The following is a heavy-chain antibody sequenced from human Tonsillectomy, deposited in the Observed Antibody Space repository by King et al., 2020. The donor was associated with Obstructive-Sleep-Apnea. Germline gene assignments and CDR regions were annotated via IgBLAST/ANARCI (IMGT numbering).Heavy chain of an antibody. CDR1: GYTFTSYV. Sequence: QLVQSGSELKKPGDSVKVSCKASGYTFTSYVMHWVRQAPGQGLEWMGWINTNTGNPTYAQGFTGRFVFSLDTSVSTTYLQISSLNVEDTAVYYCARDQIYLWLRSNYYYGMDVWGQGTTVTVSS. CDR3: ARDQIYLWLRSNYYYGMDV. V-gene: IGHV7-4-1*02. CDR2: INTNTGNP. J-gene: IGHJ6*02. D-gene: IGHD5-18*01.